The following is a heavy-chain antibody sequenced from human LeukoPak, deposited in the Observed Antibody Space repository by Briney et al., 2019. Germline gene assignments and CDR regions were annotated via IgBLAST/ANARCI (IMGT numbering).Heavy chain of an antibody. CDR2: IKEDGSEK. CDR3: AIVPRLDLGELSSF. J-gene: IGHJ4*02. Sequence: PGGSLRLSCAASGFTFTKYWMSWVRQAPGKGLEWVANIKEDGSEKYYVDSVKGRFTISRDNGKNSLYLQMDSLRADDTAVYYCAIVPRLDLGELSSFWGQGSLVTVSS. CDR1: GFTFTKYW. D-gene: IGHD3-16*02. V-gene: IGHV3-7*01.